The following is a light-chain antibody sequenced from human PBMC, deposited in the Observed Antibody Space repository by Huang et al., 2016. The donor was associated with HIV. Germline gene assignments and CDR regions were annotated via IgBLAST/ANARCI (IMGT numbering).Light chain of an antibody. J-gene: IGKJ2*01. Sequence: EIVMTQSPATLSASPGETVTLACRASQSVNSNLAWLQQKPGQAPRLLIYGASSRAPGVPVRFSGSESGTDFTLTISSLQSEDFAFYYCQQYNDWPPDPTFGQGTKLDTK. CDR2: GAS. CDR1: QSVNSN. CDR3: QQYNDWPPDPT. V-gene: IGKV3D-15*01.